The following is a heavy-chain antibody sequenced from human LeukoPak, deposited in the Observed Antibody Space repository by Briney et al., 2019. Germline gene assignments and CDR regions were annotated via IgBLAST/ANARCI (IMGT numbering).Heavy chain of an antibody. J-gene: IGHJ4*02. Sequence: ASVEVSCKTSGYTFTNNGISWMRQAPGQGLEWMGWISGYDGNTNYAQKFQGRVTMTTDTSTSTAYMELRSLRSDDTAMYYCAREIRTSIDYWGQGTLVTVSS. D-gene: IGHD3-16*01. V-gene: IGHV1-18*01. CDR2: ISGYDGNT. CDR3: AREIRTSIDY. CDR1: GYTFTNNG.